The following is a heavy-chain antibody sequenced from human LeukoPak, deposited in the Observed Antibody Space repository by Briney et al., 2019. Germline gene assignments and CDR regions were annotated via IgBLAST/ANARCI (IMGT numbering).Heavy chain of an antibody. CDR3: AISGVRWYFDF. V-gene: IGHV4-59*12. CDR2: IYYSGST. J-gene: IGHJ2*01. Sequence: SETLSLTCTVSGGSISSYYWSWIRQPPGKGLEWIGYIYYSGSTNYNPSLKSRVTISVDTSKNQFSLKLSSVTAADTAVYFCAISGVRWYFDFWGRGTLVTVSS. CDR1: GGSISSYY. D-gene: IGHD2-8*01.